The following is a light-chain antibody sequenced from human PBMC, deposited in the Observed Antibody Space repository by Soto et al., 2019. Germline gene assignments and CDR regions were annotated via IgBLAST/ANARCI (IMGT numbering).Light chain of an antibody. CDR2: KAS. J-gene: IGKJ2*01. CDR1: QSISIW. Sequence: DIQMTQSPSTLSASVGDRVTITCRASQSISIWLAWYQQKPGEAPNRLIYKASSLEGGVPSRFSGSGSGTEFTLTISSLQPDDFATYYCQQYNSYPYTFGQGTKLEIK. V-gene: IGKV1-5*03. CDR3: QQYNSYPYT.